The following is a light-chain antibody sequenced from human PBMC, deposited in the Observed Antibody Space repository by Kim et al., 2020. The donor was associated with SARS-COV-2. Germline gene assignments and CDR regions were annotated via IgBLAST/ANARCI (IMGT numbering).Light chain of an antibody. Sequence: QSALTQPRSVSGSPGQSATISCTGTSSDVGAYNSVSWYQQRPGKAPKLIIYDVSKRPSGVPYRFSGSKSGNTASLTISGLQADDEADYYCCAYAGNYDFDVFGGGTKLTVL. J-gene: IGLJ2*01. CDR1: SSDVGAYNS. V-gene: IGLV2-11*01. CDR2: DVS. CDR3: CAYAGNYDFDV.